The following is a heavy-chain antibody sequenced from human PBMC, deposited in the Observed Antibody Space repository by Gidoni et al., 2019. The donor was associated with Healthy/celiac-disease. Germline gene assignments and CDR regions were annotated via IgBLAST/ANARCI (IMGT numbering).Heavy chain of an antibody. V-gene: IGHV3-15*01. CDR3: TTDTDDFWSGYPTWRGDY. J-gene: IGHJ4*02. CDR2: IKSKTDGGTT. CDR1: GFTFRNAW. Sequence: EVHLVESGGGLVKPGGSLRLYCAPSGFTFRNAWMRWVRQAPGKGLAWVGRIKSKTDGGTTDYAAPVKVRFTISRDDSKNTLYLQMNSLKTEDTAVYYCTTDTDDFWSGYPTWRGDYWGQGTLVTVSS. D-gene: IGHD3-3*01.